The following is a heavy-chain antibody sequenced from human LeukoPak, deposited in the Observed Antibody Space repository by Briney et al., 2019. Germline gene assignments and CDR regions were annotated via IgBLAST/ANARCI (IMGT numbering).Heavy chain of an antibody. CDR3: AKDQKRFLEWSIFDY. CDR2: ISSSSYI. J-gene: IGHJ4*02. CDR1: GFTFSSYS. V-gene: IGHV3-21*01. D-gene: IGHD3-3*01. Sequence: GGSLRLSCAASGFTFSSYSMNWVRHAPGKGLEWVSSISSSSYIYYADSVKGRFTISRDNAKNSLYLQMDSLRAEDTAVYYCAKDQKRFLEWSIFDYWGQGTLVTVSS.